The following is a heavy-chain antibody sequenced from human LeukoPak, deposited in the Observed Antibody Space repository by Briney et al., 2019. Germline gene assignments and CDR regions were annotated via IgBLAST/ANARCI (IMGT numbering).Heavy chain of an antibody. V-gene: IGHV1-2*04. Sequence: ASVEVSCKASGYTFTGYYMHWVRQAPGQGLEWMGWINPNSGGTNYAQKFQGWVTMTRDTSISTAYMELSRLRSDDTAVYYCARDPGSPRYNWNDLGYYFDYWGQGTLVTVSS. CDR2: INPNSGGT. D-gene: IGHD1-20*01. CDR3: ARDPGSPRYNWNDLGYYFDY. CDR1: GYTFTGYY. J-gene: IGHJ4*02.